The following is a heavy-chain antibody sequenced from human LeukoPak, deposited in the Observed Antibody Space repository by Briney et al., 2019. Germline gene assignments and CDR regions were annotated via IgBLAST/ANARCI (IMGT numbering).Heavy chain of an antibody. V-gene: IGHV1-8*01. J-gene: IGHJ4*02. CDR1: AYTFTSYD. CDR3: ARERIAVAAPFGY. D-gene: IGHD6-19*01. CDR2: MNPNSGNT. Sequence: ASVKVSCKASAYTFTSYDINWARQATGQGLEWMGWMNPNSGNTGYAQKFQGRVTMTRNTSISTAYMELSSLRSEGTAVYYCARERIAVAAPFGYWGQGTLVTVSS.